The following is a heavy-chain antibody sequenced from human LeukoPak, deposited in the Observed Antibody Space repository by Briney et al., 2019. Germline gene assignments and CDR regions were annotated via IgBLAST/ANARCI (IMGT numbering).Heavy chain of an antibody. CDR2: IYYSGST. CDR3: AGTSSSWYGRFDY. CDR1: GGSISSYY. V-gene: IGHV4-59*08. Sequence: SETLSLTCTVSGGSISSYYWSWIRQPPGKGLEWIGYIYYSGSTNYNPSLKSRVTISVDTSNNQFSLKLSSVTAADTAVYYCAGTSSSWYGRFDYWGQGTLVTVSS. J-gene: IGHJ4*02. D-gene: IGHD6-13*01.